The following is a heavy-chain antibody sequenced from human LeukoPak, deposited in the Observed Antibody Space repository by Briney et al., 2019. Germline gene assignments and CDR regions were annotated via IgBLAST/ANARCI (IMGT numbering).Heavy chain of an antibody. CDR1: GFTFSSHA. Sequence: GGSLRLSCAASGFTFSSHAMNWVRQTPGKGLEWVSSIGGIGASTYYADSVKGRFTISRDNSKNTLYLQMNSLRAEDTALYYCAKAAYGDYVNWFDPWGQGILVTVSS. J-gene: IGHJ5*02. CDR2: IGGIGAST. V-gene: IGHV3-23*01. CDR3: AKAAYGDYVNWFDP. D-gene: IGHD4-17*01.